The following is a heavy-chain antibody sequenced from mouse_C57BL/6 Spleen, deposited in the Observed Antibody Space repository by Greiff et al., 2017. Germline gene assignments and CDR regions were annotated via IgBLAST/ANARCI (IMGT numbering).Heavy chain of an antibody. Sequence: EVQVVESGPELVKPGASVKISCKASGYSFTGYYMNWVKQSPEKSLEWIGEINPSTGGTTYNQKFKAKATLTVDKSSSTAYMQLKSLTSEDSAVYYCAGTFDYWGQGTTLTVSS. V-gene: IGHV1-42*01. CDR1: GYSFTGYY. CDR2: INPSTGGT. D-gene: IGHD4-1*01. J-gene: IGHJ2*01. CDR3: AGTFDY.